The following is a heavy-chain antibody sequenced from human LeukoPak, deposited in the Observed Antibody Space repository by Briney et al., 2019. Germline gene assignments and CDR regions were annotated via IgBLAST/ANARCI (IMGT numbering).Heavy chain of an antibody. J-gene: IGHJ4*02. CDR3: ARAGPDTAMVTGLDY. D-gene: IGHD5-18*01. CDR1: GYTFTGYY. CDR2: INPNSGGT. V-gene: IGHV1-2*06. Sequence: ASVKVSCKASGYTFTGYYMHWVRQAPGQGLEWMGLINPNSGGTNYAQKFQGRVTMTRDTSISTAYMELSRLRSDATAVYYCARAGPDTAMVTGLDYWGQGTLVTVSS.